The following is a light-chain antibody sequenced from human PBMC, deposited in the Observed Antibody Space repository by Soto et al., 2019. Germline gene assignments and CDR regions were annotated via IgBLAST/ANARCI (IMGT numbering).Light chain of an antibody. J-gene: IGLJ1*01. CDR1: SSDVGSYNR. Sequence: LTQPPSVSGSPGQSVTISCTGTSSDVGSYNRVSWYQQPPGTAPKLMIYEVSDRPSGVPDRFSGSKSGNTASLTISGLQAEDEADYYCSSYTSSSTYVFGTGTKVTVL. CDR2: EVS. CDR3: SSYTSSSTYV. V-gene: IGLV2-18*02.